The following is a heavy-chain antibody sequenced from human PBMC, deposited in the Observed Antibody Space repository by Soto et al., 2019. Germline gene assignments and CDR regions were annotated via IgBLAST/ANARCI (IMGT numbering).Heavy chain of an antibody. V-gene: IGHV4-30-4*01. D-gene: IGHD2-8*02. J-gene: IGHJ1*01. CDR2: IYYSGST. CDR3: ARGLDWFKYFQH. Sequence: SETLSLTCTVSGGSISSGDYYWSWIRQPPGKGLEWIGYIYYSGSTYYNPSLKSRVTISVDTSKNQFSLKLSSVTAADTAVYYCARGLDWFKYFQHWGQGTLVTVSS. CDR1: GGSISSGDYY.